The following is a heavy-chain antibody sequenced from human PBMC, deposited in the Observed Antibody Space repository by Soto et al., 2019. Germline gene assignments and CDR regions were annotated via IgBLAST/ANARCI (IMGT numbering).Heavy chain of an antibody. D-gene: IGHD3-22*01. Sequence: QVHLVESGGGVVQPGRSLRLSCEASGFTFSNYGTHWVRQAPGEGLEWVAHISYDGSNEHYTDSVKGRFTISRDNSKNMVFLQMNSLRPEETAVYHCAKDTYFRDSSGYYVFDYWGQGTLVTVSS. V-gene: IGHV3-30*18. CDR1: GFTFSNYG. J-gene: IGHJ4*02. CDR3: AKDTYFRDSSGYYVFDY. CDR2: ISYDGSNE.